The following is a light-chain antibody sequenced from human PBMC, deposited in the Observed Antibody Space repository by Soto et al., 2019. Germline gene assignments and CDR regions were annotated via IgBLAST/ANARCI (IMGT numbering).Light chain of an antibody. J-gene: IGLJ1*01. CDR1: SSDVGGYNF. V-gene: IGLV2-14*03. CDR2: DVS. CDR3: SSYTGSSTYV. Sequence: QSALTQPASVSGSPGQSITISCTGTSSDVGGYNFVSLYQHHPGKAPNLMIYDVSNRPSGVANRFSGSKAGNTSALTISGLQADDEADYYGSSYTGSSTYVPGTGTQLTVL.